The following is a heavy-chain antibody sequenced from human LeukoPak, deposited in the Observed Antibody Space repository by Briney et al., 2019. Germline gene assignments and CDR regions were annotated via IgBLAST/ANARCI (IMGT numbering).Heavy chain of an antibody. V-gene: IGHV1-8*01. CDR2: MNPNSGNT. D-gene: IGHD2/OR15-2a*01. Sequence: ASVKVSCKASGYTFTSYDINWVRQATGQGLEWMGWMNPNSGNTYYAQKFQGRVTMTRDTSIGTAHMELRSLRSEDGAVYYCGRDLSRGGGMDVWGQGTTVTVSS. CDR1: GYTFTSYD. CDR3: GRDLSRGGGMDV. J-gene: IGHJ6*02.